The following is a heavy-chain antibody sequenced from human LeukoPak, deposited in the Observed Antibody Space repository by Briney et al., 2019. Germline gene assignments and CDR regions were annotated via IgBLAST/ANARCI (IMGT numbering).Heavy chain of an antibody. V-gene: IGHV3-23*01. D-gene: IGHD6-13*01. J-gene: IGHJ4*02. CDR2: ISGSGGSK. CDR3: AKDILAAGLFFDY. CDR1: GFTVSSYA. Sequence: GGSLRLSCAASGFTVSSYAMSWVRQAPGKGLEWISAISGSGGSKYYADSVKGRFTISRDTSTNTLYLQLNSLRAEDTAVYYCAKDILAAGLFFDYWGQGTLVTVSS.